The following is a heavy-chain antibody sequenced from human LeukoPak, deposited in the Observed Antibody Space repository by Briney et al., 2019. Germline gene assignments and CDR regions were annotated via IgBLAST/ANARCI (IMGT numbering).Heavy chain of an antibody. CDR1: GFTFSSYA. J-gene: IGHJ4*02. CDR2: LPYDGSNQ. D-gene: IGHD3/OR15-3a*01. CDR3: ARDLRTGSYLDY. Sequence: GTSLRLSCAASGFTFSSYAMHWVRQAPGKGLEWVAVLPYDGSNQYYADSVKGRFTISRDNSKNTLYLQINSLRGEDTAVYYCARDLRTGSYLDYWGQGTLVTVSS. V-gene: IGHV3-30*01.